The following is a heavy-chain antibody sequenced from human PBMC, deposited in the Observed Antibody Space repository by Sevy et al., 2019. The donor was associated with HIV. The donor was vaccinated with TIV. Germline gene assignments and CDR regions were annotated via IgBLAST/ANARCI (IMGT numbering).Heavy chain of an antibody. V-gene: IGHV4-59*01. CDR3: ARDGYYSDSSGYYHYYFDY. CDR2: IYYSGST. J-gene: IGHJ4*02. Sequence: ETLSLTCTVSGGSISSYYWSWIRQPPGKGLEWIGYIYYSGSTKYNPSLKSRVSISVDTTKNQFSLKLNSVTAADTAVYYCARDGYYSDSSGYYHYYFDYWGQGTLVTVSS. CDR1: GGSISSYY. D-gene: IGHD3-22*01.